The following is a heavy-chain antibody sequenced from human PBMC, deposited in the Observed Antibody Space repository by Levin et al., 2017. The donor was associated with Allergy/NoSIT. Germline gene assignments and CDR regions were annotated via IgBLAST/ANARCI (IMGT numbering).Heavy chain of an antibody. CDR2: IWYDGSKT. CDR1: GFTFRRYG. V-gene: IGHV3-33*01. Sequence: GESLKISCAASGFTFRRYGMHWVRQAPGKGLECVAVIWYDGSKTYYADSVKGRFTISRDNSKNTLYLLMNLLRAEDTAVYYCARAYDYGGNDYWGQGTLVTVSS. J-gene: IGHJ4*02. D-gene: IGHD4-23*01. CDR3: ARAYDYGGNDY.